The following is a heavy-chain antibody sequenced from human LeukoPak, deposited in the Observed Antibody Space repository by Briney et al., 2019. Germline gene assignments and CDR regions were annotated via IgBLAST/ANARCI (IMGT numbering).Heavy chain of an antibody. J-gene: IGHJ3*02. CDR1: GGSISSYY. CDR2: IYYSGST. Sequence: SETLSLTCTVSGGSISSYYWSWIRQPPGKGLEWIGYIYYSGSTNYNPSLKSRVTISVDTSKNQFSLKLSSVTAADTAVYYCAGYGDYSRRLSDAFDIWGQGTMVTVSS. D-gene: IGHD4-17*01. CDR3: AGYGDYSRRLSDAFDI. V-gene: IGHV4-59*12.